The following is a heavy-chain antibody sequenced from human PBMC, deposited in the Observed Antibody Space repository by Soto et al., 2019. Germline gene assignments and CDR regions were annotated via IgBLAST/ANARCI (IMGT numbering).Heavy chain of an antibody. V-gene: IGHV3-23*01. D-gene: IGHD1-26*01. CDR1: GFTFSSFA. Sequence: EVRLLESVGGLVQPGGSLRLSCAASGFTFSSFAMNWVRQAPGKGLEWVSSMSGSGGSTYYADSVKGRFTISRDYSKNTLYLQMNNLRVEDTAVYFCAKREGGMSHYFDYWGHGTLVTVSS. CDR3: AKREGGMSHYFDY. CDR2: MSGSGGST. J-gene: IGHJ4*01.